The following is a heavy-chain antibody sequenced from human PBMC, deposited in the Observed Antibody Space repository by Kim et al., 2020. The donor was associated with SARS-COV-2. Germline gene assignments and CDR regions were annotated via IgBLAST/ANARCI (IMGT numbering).Heavy chain of an antibody. CDR2: ISSSARTI. J-gene: IGHJ6*02. Sequence: GGSLRLSCAASGFTFRNYEMNWVRQAPGKGLEWVSYISSSARTIYYADSVKGRFTISRDNAKNSLYLQIYSLRAEDTAIYYCARDPHDYGMDVWGQGTTVTVSS. CDR3: ARDPHDYGMDV. CDR1: GFTFRNYE. V-gene: IGHV3-48*03.